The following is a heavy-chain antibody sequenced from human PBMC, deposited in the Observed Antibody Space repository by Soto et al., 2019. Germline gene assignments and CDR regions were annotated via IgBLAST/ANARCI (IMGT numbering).Heavy chain of an antibody. V-gene: IGHV3-74*01. CDR3: ARGRENYSYFDY. CDR2: INSDGSST. Sequence: EVHLVESGGGLVQPGGSLRLSCAVSGFTLSSYWMHWVRQAPGEGLVWVSRINSDGSSTIDADSVKGRFTSSRENAKNTVYLQMNSLRAEDTAIYYCARGRENYSYFDYWGQGILVTVSS. D-gene: IGHD4-4*01. J-gene: IGHJ4*02. CDR1: GFTLSSYW.